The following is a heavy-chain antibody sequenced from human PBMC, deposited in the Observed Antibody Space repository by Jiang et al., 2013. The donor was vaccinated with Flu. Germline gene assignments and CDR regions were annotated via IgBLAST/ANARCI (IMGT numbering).Heavy chain of an antibody. Sequence: SGSGLVKPSETLSLTCTVSGGSISSSSYYWGWIRQPPGKGLEWIGSIYYSGSTYYNPSLKSRVTISVDTSKNQFSLKLSSVTAADTAVYYCASSRTWIQLWLVYWGQGTLVTVSS. D-gene: IGHD5-18*01. CDR2: IYYSGST. V-gene: IGHV4-39*01. CDR1: GGSISSSSYY. J-gene: IGHJ4*02. CDR3: ASSRTWIQLWLVY.